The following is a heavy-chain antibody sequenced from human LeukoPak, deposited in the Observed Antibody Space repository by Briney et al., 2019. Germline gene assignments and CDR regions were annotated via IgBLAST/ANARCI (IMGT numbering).Heavy chain of an antibody. Sequence: GGSLRLSCAASGFTFSSYGMHWVRQAPGKGLEWVAFIRYDGSNKYYADSVKGRFTISRDNSKNTLYLQMNSLRAEDTAVYYCAREEAAASQLDYWGQGTLVTVSS. D-gene: IGHD6-13*01. CDR1: GFTFSSYG. CDR3: AREEAAASQLDY. J-gene: IGHJ4*02. CDR2: IRYDGSNK. V-gene: IGHV3-30*02.